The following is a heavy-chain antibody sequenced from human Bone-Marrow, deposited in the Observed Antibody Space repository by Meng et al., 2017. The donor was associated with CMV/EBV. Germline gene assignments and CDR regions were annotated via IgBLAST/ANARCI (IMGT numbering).Heavy chain of an antibody. CDR1: GYTFISYG. J-gene: IGHJ2*01. CDR3: ARALLYGDYPQTYWYFDL. V-gene: IGHV1-18*01. Sequence: ASVKVSCKASGYTFISYGICWVRQAPGQGLEWMGWISGYNGDTNYGQKFQGRLTMTRDTFTSTAYMELRSLRSDDTAVYYCARALLYGDYPQTYWYFDLWGRGTLVTVSS. CDR2: ISGYNGDT. D-gene: IGHD4-17*01.